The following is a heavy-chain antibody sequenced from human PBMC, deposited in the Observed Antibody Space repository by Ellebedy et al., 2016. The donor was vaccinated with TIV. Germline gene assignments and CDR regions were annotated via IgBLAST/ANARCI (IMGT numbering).Heavy chain of an antibody. CDR3: AREVLVRGYGMDV. D-gene: IGHD3-10*02. CDR2: VNPSSGDT. J-gene: IGHJ6*02. Sequence: ASVKVSCXTSGYTLSKMGVSWVRLAPRQGLEWMGWVNPSSGDTNYAQKFQGRVTMTRDTSISTAYMELSRLRSDDTAIYYCAREVLVRGYGMDVWGQGTTVTVSS. V-gene: IGHV1-2*02. CDR1: GYTLSKMG.